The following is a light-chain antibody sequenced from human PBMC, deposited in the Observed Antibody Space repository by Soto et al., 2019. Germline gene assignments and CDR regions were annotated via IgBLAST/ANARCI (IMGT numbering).Light chain of an antibody. Sequence: EIVLTQSPATLSVSPGDRVTLSCRASQSVGSTLAWYQQKPGQPPRLLIRGASTRATGVPARFGGSGSGTEFPLTIHRLQSEDFAVYFCQHYSNWLSFGGGTKVEI. J-gene: IGKJ4*01. CDR3: QHYSNWLS. CDR2: GAS. CDR1: QSVGST. V-gene: IGKV3-15*01.